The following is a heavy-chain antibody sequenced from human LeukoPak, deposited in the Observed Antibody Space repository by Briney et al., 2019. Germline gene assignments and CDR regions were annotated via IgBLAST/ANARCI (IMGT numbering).Heavy chain of an antibody. CDR3: ARGGYSYGYSY. D-gene: IGHD5-18*01. CDR1: GGSFSGYY. CDR2: INHSGST. J-gene: IGHJ4*02. Sequence: PSETLSLTCAVYGGSFSGYYWSWIRQPPGKGLEWTGEINHSGSTNYNPSLKSRVTISVDTSKNQFSLKLSSVTAADTAVYYCARGGYSYGYSYWGRGTLVTVSS. V-gene: IGHV4-34*01.